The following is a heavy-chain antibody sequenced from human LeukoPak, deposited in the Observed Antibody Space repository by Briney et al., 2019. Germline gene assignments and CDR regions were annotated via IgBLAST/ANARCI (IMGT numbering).Heavy chain of an antibody. J-gene: IGHJ4*02. Sequence: PGGSLRLSCAAFGFTFSSYGMHWVRQAPGKGLEWVAVIWYDGSNKYYADSVKGRFTISRDNSKNTLYLQMNSLRAEDTAVYYCAREQEEWELLYYFDYWGQGTLVTVSS. V-gene: IGHV3-33*01. CDR3: AREQEEWELLYYFDY. CDR1: GFTFSSYG. CDR2: IWYDGSNK. D-gene: IGHD1-26*01.